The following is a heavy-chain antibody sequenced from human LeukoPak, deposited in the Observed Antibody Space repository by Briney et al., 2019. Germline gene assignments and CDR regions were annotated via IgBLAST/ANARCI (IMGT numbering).Heavy chain of an antibody. V-gene: IGHV1-69*05. J-gene: IGHJ3*02. CDR1: GGTFSSYA. Sequence: SVKVSCKASGGTFSSYAISWVRQAPGQGLEWMGGIIPIFGTANYAQKFQGRVTITTDESTSTAYMELSSLRSEDTAVYYCARDQTGTLWSAFDIWGQGTMVTVSS. CDR3: ARDQTGTLWSAFDI. CDR2: IIPIFGTA. D-gene: IGHD3-10*01.